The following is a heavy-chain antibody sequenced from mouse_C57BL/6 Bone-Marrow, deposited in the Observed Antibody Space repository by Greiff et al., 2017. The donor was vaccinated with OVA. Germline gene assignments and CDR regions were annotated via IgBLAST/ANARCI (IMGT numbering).Heavy chain of an antibody. D-gene: IGHD2-4*01. CDR2: INSDGGST. V-gene: IGHV5-2*01. CDR3: ARGRYYDYGYWYFDV. CDR1: EYEFPSHD. J-gene: IGHJ1*03. Sequence: EVKLVESGGGLVQPGESLKLSCESNEYEFPSHDMSWVRKTPEKRLELVAAINSDGGSTYYPDTMERRFIISRDNTKKTLYLQMSSLRSEDTALYYCARGRYYDYGYWYFDVWGTGTTVTVSS.